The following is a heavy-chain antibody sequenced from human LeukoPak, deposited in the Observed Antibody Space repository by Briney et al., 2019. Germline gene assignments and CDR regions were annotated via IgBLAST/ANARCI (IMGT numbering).Heavy chain of an antibody. Sequence: PSETLSLTCTVSGGSISSGDYYWSRIRQPPGKGLERIGYNHYSESTYYNPPLKSRVTISVDTSKNQFSLKLSSVTAAHTAVYYCASIVVPAATVDYWGQGTQVTVSS. J-gene: IGHJ4*02. CDR3: ASIVVPAATVDY. D-gene: IGHD2-2*01. V-gene: IGHV4-30-4*08. CDR2: NHYSEST. CDR1: GGSISSGDYY.